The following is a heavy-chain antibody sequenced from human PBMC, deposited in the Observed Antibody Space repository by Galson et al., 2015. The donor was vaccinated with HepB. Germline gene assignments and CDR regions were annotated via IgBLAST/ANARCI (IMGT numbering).Heavy chain of an antibody. V-gene: IGHV3-7*03. CDR3: AREVMIRTLAHKTPDY. CDR2: VNLDGSEM. D-gene: IGHD3-16*01. Sequence: SLRLSCAASGFTFSGYWMSWVRQVPGKGLEWVADVNLDGSEMYYADSVKGRFTISRDNAERSVSLHMYSLRAEDTAVYYCAREVMIRTLAHKTPDYWGQGTLVTVAS. CDR1: GFTFSGYW. J-gene: IGHJ4*02.